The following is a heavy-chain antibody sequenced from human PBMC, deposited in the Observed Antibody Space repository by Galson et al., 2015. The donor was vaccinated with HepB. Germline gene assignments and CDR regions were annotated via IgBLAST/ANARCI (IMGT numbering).Heavy chain of an antibody. CDR1: GYTFTGYY. CDR3: AREDPAHDAFDI. Sequence: SVKVSCKASGYTFTGYYMHWVRQAPGQGLEWMERINPNSGGTNYAQKFQGRVTITRDTSISTAYMELSRLRSDDTAVYYCAREDPAHDAFDIWGQGTMVTVSS. V-gene: IGHV1-2*06. CDR2: INPNSGGT. J-gene: IGHJ3*02. D-gene: IGHD6-25*01.